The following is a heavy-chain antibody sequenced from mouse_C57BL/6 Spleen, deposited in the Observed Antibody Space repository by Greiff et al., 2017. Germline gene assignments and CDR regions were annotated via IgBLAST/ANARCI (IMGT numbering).Heavy chain of an antibody. J-gene: IGHJ2*01. Sequence: EVKLMESEGGLVQPGSSMKLSCTASGFTFSDSYMAWVRQVPEKGLEWVANINYDGSSTYYLDSLKSRFIISRDNAKNILYLQMSSLKSEDTATYYCARVDLLHCDYWGQGTTLTVSS. D-gene: IGHD2-1*01. CDR3: ARVDLLHCDY. V-gene: IGHV5-16*01. CDR2: INYDGSST. CDR1: GFTFSDSY.